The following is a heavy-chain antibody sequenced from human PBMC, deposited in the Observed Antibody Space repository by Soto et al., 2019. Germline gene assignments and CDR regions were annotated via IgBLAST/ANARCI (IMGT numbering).Heavy chain of an antibody. J-gene: IGHJ6*02. V-gene: IGHV4-30-2*05. CDR2: IYHSGST. Sequence: PSETLSLTCAVSGGSISSGGYSWSWIRQPPGKGLEWIGYIYHSGSTYYNPSLKSRVTISVDTSKNQFSLKLSSVTAADTAVYYCARSGGIQLWLKAGVGYYGMDVWGQGTTVTVSS. CDR1: GGSISSGGYS. CDR3: ARSGGIQLWLKAGVGYYGMDV. D-gene: IGHD5-18*01.